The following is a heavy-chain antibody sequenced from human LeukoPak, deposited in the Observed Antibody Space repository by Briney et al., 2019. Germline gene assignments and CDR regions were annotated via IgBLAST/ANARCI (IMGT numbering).Heavy chain of an antibody. D-gene: IGHD3-22*01. Sequence: SETLSLTCTVSGYSISIGYFWGWIRQPPGKGLEWIGSFYHNGGTYYKPSLKSRVTISVHTSENQFSLKLSSVTAADTAVYYCARIAYYDSTGYYYNFDSWGQGTLVTVSS. CDR3: ARIAYYDSTGYYYNFDS. CDR2: FYHNGGT. V-gene: IGHV4-38-2*02. J-gene: IGHJ4*02. CDR1: GYSISIGYF.